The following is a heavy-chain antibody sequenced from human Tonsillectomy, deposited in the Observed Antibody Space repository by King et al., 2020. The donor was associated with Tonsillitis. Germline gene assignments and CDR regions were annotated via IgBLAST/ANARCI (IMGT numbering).Heavy chain of an antibody. D-gene: IGHD3-22*01. Sequence: VQLVQSGAEVKKPGESLRISCKGSGYSFTSYWISWVRQMPGKGLEWMGRIDPSDSYTNYSPSFQGHVTISADKSISTAYLQWSSLKASDTAMYYCARLLRVYASSGYYWYPPYWGQGTLVTVSS. CDR1: GYSFTSYW. V-gene: IGHV5-10-1*03. J-gene: IGHJ4*02. CDR2: IDPSDSYT. CDR3: ARLLRVYASSGYYWYPPY.